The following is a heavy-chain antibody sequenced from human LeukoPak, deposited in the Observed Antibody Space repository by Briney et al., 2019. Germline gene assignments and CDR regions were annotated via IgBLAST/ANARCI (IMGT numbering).Heavy chain of an antibody. D-gene: IGHD3-3*01. V-gene: IGHV1-8*02. Sequence: ASVNVSCKASGYTFTSYDINWVRQATGQGREWMGWMNPNSGNTGYAQKFQGRVTMTEDTSTDTAYMELSSLRSEDTAVYYCASGLRVRFFAYYFDYWGQGTLVTVSS. CDR2: MNPNSGNT. CDR3: ASGLRVRFFAYYFDY. CDR1: GYTFTSYD. J-gene: IGHJ4*02.